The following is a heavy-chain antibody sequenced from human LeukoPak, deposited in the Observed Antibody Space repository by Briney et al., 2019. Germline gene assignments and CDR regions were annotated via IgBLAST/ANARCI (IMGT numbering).Heavy chain of an antibody. V-gene: IGHV1-18*01. CDR3: ARGGGGTYYYDSSGYSYFDY. CDR2: ISAYNGNT. D-gene: IGHD3-22*01. CDR1: GYTFTSYG. J-gene: IGHJ4*02. Sequence: ASVEVSCKASGYTFTSYGISWVRQAPGQGLEWMGWISAYNGNTNYAQKLQGRVTMTTDTSTSTAYMELRSLRSDDTAVYYCARGGGGTYYYDSSGYSYFDYWGQGTLVTVSS.